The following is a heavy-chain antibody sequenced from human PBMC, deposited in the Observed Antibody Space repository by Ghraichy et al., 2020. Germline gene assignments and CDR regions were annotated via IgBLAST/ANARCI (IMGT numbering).Heavy chain of an antibody. CDR3: ARRSAYYDSSGYYVKSSLDH. Sequence: GSLRLSCTVSGGSLTSSSYYWDWIRQSPGKGLEWIGNIYYSGTTYYNPSLKSRVTISMDTSQNQVSLRLRSVTAADTGVYYCARRSAYYDSSGYYVKSSLDHWGQGTLVTVSA. J-gene: IGHJ4*02. CDR1: GGSLTSSSYY. D-gene: IGHD3-22*01. CDR2: IYYSGTT. V-gene: IGHV4-39*01.